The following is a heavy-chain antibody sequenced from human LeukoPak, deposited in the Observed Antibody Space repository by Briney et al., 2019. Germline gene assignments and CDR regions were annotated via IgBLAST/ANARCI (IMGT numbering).Heavy chain of an antibody. CDR3: ARGKEGWNDAFDI. Sequence: ASVKVSCKASGYTFTGYYMHWVRQAPGQGLEWMGWMNPNSGNTGYAQKFQGRVTMTRNTSISTAYMELSSLRSEDTAVYYCARGKEGWNDAFDIWGQGTMVTVSS. D-gene: IGHD1-1*01. CDR1: GYTFTGYY. CDR2: MNPNSGNT. J-gene: IGHJ3*02. V-gene: IGHV1-8*02.